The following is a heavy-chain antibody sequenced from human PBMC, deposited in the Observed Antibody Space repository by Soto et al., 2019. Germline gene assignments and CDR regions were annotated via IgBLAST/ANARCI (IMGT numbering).Heavy chain of an antibody. CDR1: GGSLSGSY. V-gene: IGHV4-34*01. Sequence: QVQLQQWGAGLLKPSETLSLTCAVYGGSLSGSYWSWIRQPPGTGLEWIGEIHHSGSTYYNPSLKSRVTLAVDTSKNQFSLKLNFVTAADTAVYYCASPGYCSDGTCYPDYWGQGTLVTVSS. J-gene: IGHJ4*02. CDR2: IHHSGST. D-gene: IGHD2-15*01. CDR3: ASPGYCSDGTCYPDY.